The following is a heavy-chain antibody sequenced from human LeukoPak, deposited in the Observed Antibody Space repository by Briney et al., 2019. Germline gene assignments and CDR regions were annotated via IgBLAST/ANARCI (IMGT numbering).Heavy chain of an antibody. J-gene: IGHJ4*02. V-gene: IGHV4-38-2*02. Sequence: PSETPSLTCTVSGYSISSGYYWGWIRQPPGKGLEWIGSIYHSGSTYYNPSLKSRVTISVDTSKNQFSLKVSSVTAADTAVYYCVRPIVGATTLDYWGQGTLVTVSS. CDR2: IYHSGST. CDR1: GYSISSGYY. D-gene: IGHD1-26*01. CDR3: VRPIVGATTLDY.